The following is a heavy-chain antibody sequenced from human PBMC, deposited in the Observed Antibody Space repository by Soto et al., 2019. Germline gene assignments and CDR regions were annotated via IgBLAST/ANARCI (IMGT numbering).Heavy chain of an antibody. CDR2: IAYDGSNK. V-gene: IGHV3-30*18. J-gene: IGHJ4*02. CDR1: GFTFSSYG. CDR3: AKDIVRYTYGACDY. Sequence: QVQLVESGGAVVQPGKSLRLSCAASGFTFSSYGMYWVRQAPGKGLEWVAAIAYDGSNKYHADSVKGRFTISRDNSKNTPYLQMNSLRVEDTAVYYCAKDIVRYTYGACDYWGQGAPVTVSS. D-gene: IGHD5-18*01.